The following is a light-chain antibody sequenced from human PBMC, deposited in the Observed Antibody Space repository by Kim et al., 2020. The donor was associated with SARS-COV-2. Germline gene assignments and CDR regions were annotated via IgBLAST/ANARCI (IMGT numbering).Light chain of an antibody. V-gene: IGKV2-28*01. CDR3: MQALQTPPT. CDR1: QSLLHTSGHNY. CDR2: LGS. Sequence: IVMTQSPLTLPVTPGEPASISCISSQSLLHTSGHNYVDWYLRKPGQSPQLMIYLGSNRASGVPDRFSGSGSGTYFTLKISRVETEDIGVYYCMQALQTPPTFGQGTKLEI. J-gene: IGKJ2*01.